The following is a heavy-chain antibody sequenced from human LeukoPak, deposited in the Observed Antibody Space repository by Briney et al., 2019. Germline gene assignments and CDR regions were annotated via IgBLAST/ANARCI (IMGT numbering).Heavy chain of an antibody. CDR2: IYPGDSDA. CDR1: GYSFISYW. CDR3: ARSKSGSGSYGDGP. D-gene: IGHD3-10*01. Sequence: GESLKISCKASGYSFISYWIGWVRQMPGKGLEWMAIIYPGDSDARYSPSFQGQVTVSADKSISTAYPQWSSLKASDTAMYYCARSKSGSGSYGDGPWGQGTLVTVSS. V-gene: IGHV5-51*01. J-gene: IGHJ5*02.